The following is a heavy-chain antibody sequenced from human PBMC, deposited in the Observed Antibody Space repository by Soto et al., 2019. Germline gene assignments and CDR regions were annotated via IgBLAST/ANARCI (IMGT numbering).Heavy chain of an antibody. D-gene: IGHD2-21*01. V-gene: IGHV3-49*03. CDR2: IRSKAYGGTT. CDR3: TRILWWSAPGSDY. Sequence: GGSLILSCTASGFTFGDYSMSWFRQAPGKGLEWVGFIRSKAYGGTTEYAASVKGRFTISRDDSKSIAYLQMNSLKTEDTAVYYCTRILWWSAPGSDYWGQGTLVTVSS. J-gene: IGHJ4*02. CDR1: GFTFGDYS.